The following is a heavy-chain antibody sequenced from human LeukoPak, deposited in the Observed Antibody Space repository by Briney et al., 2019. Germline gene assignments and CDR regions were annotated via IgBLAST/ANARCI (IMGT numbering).Heavy chain of an antibody. CDR1: GYSFTNYW. J-gene: IGHJ4*02. V-gene: IGHV5-51*01. CDR2: IHPGNSDT. D-gene: IGHD5-24*01. Sequence: GESLKISCQGSGYSFTNYWIAWVRQMPGKGLECMGIIHPGNSDTRYSPSFQGQVTISSDKSISTAYLQWSSLKALDTAMYYCARHENGYNPFAYWGQGTLVTVSS. CDR3: ARHENGYNPFAY.